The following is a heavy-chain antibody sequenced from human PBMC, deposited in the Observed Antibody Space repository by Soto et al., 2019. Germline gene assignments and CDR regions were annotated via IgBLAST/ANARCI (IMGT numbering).Heavy chain of an antibody. Sequence: EVHLSESGGGVTQPGGSLRLSCAAPEINFRSFAMSWVRQAPGKGLQWVASISNNADATYYADSVKGRFHISRDNSKKTVFLEMNSLRVEDTAVYYCAQLALWFGEFGRGYWGQGALVTVSS. V-gene: IGHV3-23*01. CDR1: EINFRSFA. CDR2: ISNNADAT. CDR3: AQLALWFGEFGRGY. J-gene: IGHJ4*02. D-gene: IGHD3-10*01.